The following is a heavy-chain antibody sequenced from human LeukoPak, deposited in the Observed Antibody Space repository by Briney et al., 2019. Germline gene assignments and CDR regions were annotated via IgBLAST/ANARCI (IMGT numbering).Heavy chain of an antibody. J-gene: IGHJ5*02. Sequence: GASVKVSCKASGYTFTGYYMHWVRQAPGQGLEWMGWINPNSGGTNYAQKFQGRVTMTRDTSISTAYMELSRLRSDDTAVYYCAREGNCSGGSCYVWFDPWGQGTLVTVSS. CDR1: GYTFTGYY. V-gene: IGHV1-2*02. CDR2: INPNSGGT. D-gene: IGHD2-15*01. CDR3: AREGNCSGGSCYVWFDP.